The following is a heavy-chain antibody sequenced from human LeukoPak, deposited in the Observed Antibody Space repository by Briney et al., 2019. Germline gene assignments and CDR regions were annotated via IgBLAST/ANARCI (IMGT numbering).Heavy chain of an antibody. V-gene: IGHV4-31*03. J-gene: IGHJ3*02. CDR1: GGSINNGGYY. D-gene: IGHD2-2*01. Sequence: SETLSLTCTVSGGSINNGGYYWSWIRQHPGKGLEWIGYIYYSGSSYYNPSLRGRVTISVDTSKNHFSLKLSSVTAADTAVYYCARGVRPGAFDIWGQGTMVTVSS. CDR3: ARGVRPGAFDI. CDR2: IYYSGSS.